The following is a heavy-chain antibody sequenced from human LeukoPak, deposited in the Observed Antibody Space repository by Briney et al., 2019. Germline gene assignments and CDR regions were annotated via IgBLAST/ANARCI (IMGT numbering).Heavy chain of an antibody. CDR1: GFTFSDYN. CDR2: ISRSGSTK. CDR3: ARVLRYCSGGNCYSGGLGYMDV. V-gene: IGHV3-11*01. D-gene: IGHD2-15*01. J-gene: IGHJ6*03. Sequence: GGSLRLSCAASGFTFSDYNMRWIRQAPGKGLEWVSSISRSGSTKYYADSVKGRFTISRDNAKNSLFLQMNSLRAEDTAVYYCARVLRYCSGGNCYSGGLGYMDVWGKGTTVTTSS.